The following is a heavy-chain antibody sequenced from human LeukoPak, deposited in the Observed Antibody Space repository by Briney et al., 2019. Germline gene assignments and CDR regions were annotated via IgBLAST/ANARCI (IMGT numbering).Heavy chain of an antibody. CDR3: VRIAASGRGFDY. CDR1: GFTLSSHW. CDR2: IKGDGSVQ. Sequence: GGSLRLSCAASGFTLSSHWMTWVRQAPGKGLECVANIKGDGSVQYYVDSVRGRFTISRDNAQNSLYVQMSSLRAEDTAVYYCVRIAASGRGFDYWGQGTLVTVSS. J-gene: IGHJ4*02. D-gene: IGHD6-13*01. V-gene: IGHV3-7*01.